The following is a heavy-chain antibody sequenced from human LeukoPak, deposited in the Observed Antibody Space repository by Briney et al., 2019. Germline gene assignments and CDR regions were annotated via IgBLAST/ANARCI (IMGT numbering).Heavy chain of an antibody. D-gene: IGHD3-10*01. V-gene: IGHV3-11*06. CDR3: ARGSGNYDY. Sequence: GGSLRLSCAASGFTFSDYYMSWIRQAPGKGLEWVSLISGSSNDKYYADSVKGRFTISRDNAKNSLYLQMNSLRAEDTAVYYCARGSGNYDYWGQGTLVTVSS. CDR1: GFTFSDYY. CDR2: ISGSSNDK. J-gene: IGHJ4*02.